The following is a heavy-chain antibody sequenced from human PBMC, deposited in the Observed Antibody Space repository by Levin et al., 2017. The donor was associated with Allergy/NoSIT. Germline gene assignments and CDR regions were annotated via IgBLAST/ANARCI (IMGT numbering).Heavy chain of an antibody. V-gene: IGHV4-59*08. D-gene: IGHD6-25*01. CDR3: ARHKSIIASAGFDF. CDR2: IYNNA. CDR1: GASVSLYY. J-gene: IGHJ4*02. Sequence: SETLSLTCTVSGASVSLYYWSWVRQPPGKGLQWIGCIYNNADYNPSLKNRVTISRDTSKNQVSLTLTSLTAADTAVYCCARHKSIIASAGFDFWGQGALVAVSP.